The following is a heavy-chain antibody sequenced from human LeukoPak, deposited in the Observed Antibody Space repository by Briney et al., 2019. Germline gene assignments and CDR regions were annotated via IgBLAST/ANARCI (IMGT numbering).Heavy chain of an antibody. V-gene: IGHV1-69*13. CDR3: SRSRSSGIDY. CDR2: SIPMFGTS. D-gene: IGHD3-22*01. J-gene: IGHJ4*02. CDR1: GGTFSTYG. Sequence: GASVKVSCKASGGTFSTYGFIWVRQAPGQGLEWVGGSIPMFGTSVKFAQKFQGRVTFTADESTSTAYMELSSLRSEDTAVYYCSRSRSSGIDYWGQGTLVTVSS.